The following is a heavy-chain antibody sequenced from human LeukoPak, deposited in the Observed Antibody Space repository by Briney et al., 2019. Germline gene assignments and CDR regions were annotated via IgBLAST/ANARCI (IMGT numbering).Heavy chain of an antibody. V-gene: IGHV7-4-1*02. J-gene: IGHJ4*02. CDR1: GYKFTTYR. CDR2: INTNTGNP. Sequence: ASVKVSCKASGYKFTTYRMNWVRQAPGQGLEWMGWINTNTGNPTYVQGFTGRFVFSLDTSVNTAYLQISSLKAEDTAVYYCARGRSNYYGSGSSYDYWGQGTLVTVSS. D-gene: IGHD3-10*01. CDR3: ARGRSNYYGSGSSYDY.